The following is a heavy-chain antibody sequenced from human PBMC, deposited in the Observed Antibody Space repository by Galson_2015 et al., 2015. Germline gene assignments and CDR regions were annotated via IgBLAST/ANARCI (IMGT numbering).Heavy chain of an antibody. Sequence: SLRLSCAASGFTFGSYGMHWVRQAPGKGLEWVAVISYDGSNKYYADSVKGRFTISRDNSQNTLFLQMNSLRAEDTALYYCAKMSIVVLGATGRNQSVDYWGPGTLVTVSS. CDR3: AKMSIVVLGATGRNQSVDY. CDR2: ISYDGSNK. J-gene: IGHJ4*02. CDR1: GFTFGSYG. V-gene: IGHV3-30*18. D-gene: IGHD2-15*01.